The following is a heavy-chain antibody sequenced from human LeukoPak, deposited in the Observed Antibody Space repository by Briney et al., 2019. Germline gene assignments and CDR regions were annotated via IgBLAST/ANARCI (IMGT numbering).Heavy chain of an antibody. J-gene: IGHJ4*02. D-gene: IGHD4-23*01. CDR2: ISSSDSTI. CDR3: ARDYGGSSPFDY. Sequence: GGSLRLSCAASGFTFSSYEMHWVRQAPGKGLEWVSYISSSDSTIYYADSVKGRSTISRDNAKNSLYLQMNSLRAEDTAVYYCARDYGGSSPFDYWGQGTLVTVSS. CDR1: GFTFSSYE. V-gene: IGHV3-48*03.